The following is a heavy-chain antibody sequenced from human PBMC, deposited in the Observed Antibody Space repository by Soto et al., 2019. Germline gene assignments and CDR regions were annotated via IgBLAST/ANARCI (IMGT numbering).Heavy chain of an antibody. CDR3: ARARVDTIFYYYYMDV. D-gene: IGHD5-12*01. Sequence: EVQLVESGGGLVQPGGSLRLSCAASGFTFSSYDMHWVRQATGKGLEWVSAIGTAGDTYYPGSVKGRFTISRENAKNSFYLQMNSLRAWDTAVYYCARARVDTIFYYYYMDVWGKGTTVTVSS. V-gene: IGHV3-13*01. CDR2: IGTAGDT. J-gene: IGHJ6*03. CDR1: GFTFSSYD.